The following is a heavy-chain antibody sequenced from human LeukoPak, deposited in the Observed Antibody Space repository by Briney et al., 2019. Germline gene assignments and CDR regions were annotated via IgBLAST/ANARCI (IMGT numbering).Heavy chain of an antibody. CDR3: ARGRGDILTGGHYYYGMDV. CDR1: GFTFSSYW. J-gene: IGHJ6*02. CDR2: ISSSSSYI. D-gene: IGHD3-9*01. Sequence: GGSLRLSCAASGFTFSSYWMSWVRQAPGKGLEWVSSISSSSSYIYYADSMKGRFTISRDNAKNSLYLQMNSLRAEDTAVYYCARGRGDILTGGHYYYGMDVWGQGTTVTVSS. V-gene: IGHV3-21*01.